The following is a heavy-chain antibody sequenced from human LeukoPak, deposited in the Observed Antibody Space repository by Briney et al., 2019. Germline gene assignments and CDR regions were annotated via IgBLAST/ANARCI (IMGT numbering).Heavy chain of an antibody. V-gene: IGHV3-30*18. CDR1: GFTFSSYG. CDR3: AKEGYDYVWGSYRYSPYYYYGMDV. CDR2: LSYDGSNK. D-gene: IGHD3-16*02. J-gene: IGHJ6*02. Sequence: GGSLRLSCAASGFTFSSYGMHWVRQAPGKGLEWVAVLSYDGSNKYYADSVKGRFTISRDNSKNTLYLQMNSLRAEDTAVYYCAKEGYDYVWGSYRYSPYYYYGMDVWGQGTTVTVSS.